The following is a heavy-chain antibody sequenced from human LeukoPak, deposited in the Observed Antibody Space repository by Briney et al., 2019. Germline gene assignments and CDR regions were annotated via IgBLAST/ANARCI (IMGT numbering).Heavy chain of an antibody. D-gene: IGHD3-22*01. CDR1: GGSISSGSYY. Sequence: SETLSLTCTVSGGSISSGSYYWSWIRQPAGKGLEWIGRIYTSGSTNYNPSLQSRVTISVDTSKNQFSLKLSSVTAADTAVYYCARVVDYYDSSGYLPDAFDIWGQGTMVTVSS. J-gene: IGHJ3*02. CDR3: ARVVDYYDSSGYLPDAFDI. V-gene: IGHV4-61*02. CDR2: IYTSGST.